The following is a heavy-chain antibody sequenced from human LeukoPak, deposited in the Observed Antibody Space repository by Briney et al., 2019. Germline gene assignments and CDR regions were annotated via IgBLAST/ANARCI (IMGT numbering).Heavy chain of an antibody. CDR3: ARDLIVGATTLVDY. Sequence: ASVKVSCEASGYTFTSYGISWVRQAPGQGLEWMGWISAYNGNTNYAQKLQGRVTMTTDTSTSTAYMELRSLRSDDTAVYYCARDLIVGATTLVDYWGQGTLVTVSS. J-gene: IGHJ4*02. V-gene: IGHV1-18*01. CDR1: GYTFTSYG. CDR2: ISAYNGNT. D-gene: IGHD1-26*01.